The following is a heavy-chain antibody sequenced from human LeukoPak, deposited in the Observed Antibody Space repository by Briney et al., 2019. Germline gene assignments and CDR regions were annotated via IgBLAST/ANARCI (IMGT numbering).Heavy chain of an antibody. CDR1: GGSISSYY. CDR2: IYHSGST. J-gene: IGHJ5*02. D-gene: IGHD5-18*01. V-gene: IGHV4-59*12. Sequence: SETLSLTCTVSGGSISSYYWSWIRQPPGKGLEWIGYIYHSGSTNHNPSLKSRVTISVDTSKNQFSLKLSSVTAADTAVYYCAGRARGYRLKSQRFWFDPWGQGTLVTVSS. CDR3: AGRARGYRLKSQRFWFDP.